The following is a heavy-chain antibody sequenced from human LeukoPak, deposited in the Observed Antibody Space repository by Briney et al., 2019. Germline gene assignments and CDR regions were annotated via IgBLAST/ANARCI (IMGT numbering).Heavy chain of an antibody. CDR1: GFTFSSYA. Sequence: GGSLRHSCAASGFTFSSYAMSWVRQAPGKGLEWVSAISGSGGSTYYADSVKGRFTISRDNSKNTLYLQMNSLRAEDTAVYYCAKGRQWLVLIDYWGQGTLVTVSS. J-gene: IGHJ4*02. CDR2: ISGSGGST. CDR3: AKGRQWLVLIDY. V-gene: IGHV3-23*01. D-gene: IGHD6-19*01.